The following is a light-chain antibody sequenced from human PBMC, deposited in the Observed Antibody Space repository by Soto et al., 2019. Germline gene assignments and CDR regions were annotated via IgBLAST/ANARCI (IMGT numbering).Light chain of an antibody. CDR1: QSISFY. J-gene: IGKJ5*01. V-gene: IGKV1-39*01. Sequence: DIQMTQSASSLSACVGGRVNITCRASQSISFYLDWYQQKPGNAPKVLIYAASNLQTGVPSRFSGSGSGTDFTLTINSLQPEDFATYSCQQSYSTPITFGQGTRLEIK. CDR3: QQSYSTPIT. CDR2: AAS.